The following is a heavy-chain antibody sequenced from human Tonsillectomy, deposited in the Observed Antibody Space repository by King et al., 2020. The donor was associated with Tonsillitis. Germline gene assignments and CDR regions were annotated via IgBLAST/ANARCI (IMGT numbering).Heavy chain of an antibody. Sequence: QLVQSGPEVKKPGASVKVSCKASGYIFSTYGINWVRQAPGQGLEWMGWISVYNGDTKYAQKLQGRVTMTIDTSTSTAYMELRSLRSDDTAVYYCARPLYNYGPSPSDYWGQGTLVTVSS. CDR2: ISVYNGDT. CDR3: ARPLYNYGPSPSDY. J-gene: IGHJ4*02. CDR1: GYIFSTYG. V-gene: IGHV1-18*01. D-gene: IGHD5-18*01.